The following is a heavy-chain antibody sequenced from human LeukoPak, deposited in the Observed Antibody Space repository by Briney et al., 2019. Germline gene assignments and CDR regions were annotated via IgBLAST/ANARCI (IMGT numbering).Heavy chain of an antibody. J-gene: IGHJ6*02. V-gene: IGHV3-23*01. CDR2: VRDSGSSA. CDR1: GFTFRNYG. CDR3: ARGQLYCSSTSCNYYGMDV. D-gene: IGHD2-2*01. Sequence: GGSLRLSCAVSGFTFRNYGISWVRQAPGKGLECVSVVRDSGSSAYYTDSVKGRFTISRDNSKTTLYLQMTSLRAEDTAVYYCARGQLYCSSTSCNYYGMDVWGQGTTVTVSS.